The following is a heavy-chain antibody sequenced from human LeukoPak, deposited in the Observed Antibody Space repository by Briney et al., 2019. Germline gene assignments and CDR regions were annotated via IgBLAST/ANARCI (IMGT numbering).Heavy chain of an antibody. CDR2: IHYSGST. CDR3: ASYGVVTNDYFDY. D-gene: IGHD3-3*01. V-gene: IGHV4-59*01. CDR1: GGSISSYY. J-gene: IGHJ4*02. Sequence: KPSETLSLTCTVSGGSISSYYWSWIRQPPGKGLEWIGYIHYSGSTNYNPSLKSRVTISVDTSKNQFSLKLSSVTAADTAVYYCASYGVVTNDYFDYWGQGTLVTVSS.